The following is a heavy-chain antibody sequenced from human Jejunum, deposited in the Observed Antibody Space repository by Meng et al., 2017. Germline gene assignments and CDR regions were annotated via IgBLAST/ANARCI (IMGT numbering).Heavy chain of an antibody. Sequence: GGSLRLSCAASGFTISNLYMTWVRQAPGKGLEWVANINEDGGDKFYVDSVKGRFTISRDNAKNSLFLQMNSLRVEDTAVYYRARSRAIADWGQGTLVTVSS. D-gene: IGHD2-21*01. CDR1: GFTISNLY. V-gene: IGHV3-7*01. CDR2: INEDGGDK. J-gene: IGHJ4*02. CDR3: ARSRAIAD.